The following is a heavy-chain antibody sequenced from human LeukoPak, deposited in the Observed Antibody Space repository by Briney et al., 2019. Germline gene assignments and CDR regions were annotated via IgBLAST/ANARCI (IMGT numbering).Heavy chain of an antibody. D-gene: IGHD3-3*01. Sequence: GGSLRLSCAASGFTFSSYSMNWVRQAPGKGLEWVSYISSSSSTIYYADSVKGRFTISRDNAKNSLYLQMNSLRAEDTAVYYRARELQVNTYYDFWSGFWGYWGQGTLVTVSS. CDR1: GFTFSSYS. CDR2: ISSSSSTI. CDR3: ARELQVNTYYDFWSGFWGY. V-gene: IGHV3-48*04. J-gene: IGHJ4*02.